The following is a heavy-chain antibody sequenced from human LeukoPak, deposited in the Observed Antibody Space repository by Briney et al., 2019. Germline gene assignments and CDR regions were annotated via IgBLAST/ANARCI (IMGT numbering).Heavy chain of an antibody. Sequence: GGSLRLSGAASGLPFSAYAMNWVGKAPGKGLEWVSVIAGSDGFTQYADSVKGRFTISRDNSKNTVYLQMNRLRVEDTALYYCVRSLDYWGQGTLVTVSS. CDR1: GLPFSAYA. V-gene: IGHV3-23*01. J-gene: IGHJ4*02. CDR2: IAGSDGFT. CDR3: VRSLDY.